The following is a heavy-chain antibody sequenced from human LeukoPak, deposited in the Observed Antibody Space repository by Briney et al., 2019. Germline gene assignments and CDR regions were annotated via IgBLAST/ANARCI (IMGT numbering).Heavy chain of an antibody. CDR1: GYTFTKYV. V-gene: IGHV1-3*01. J-gene: IGHJ4*02. CDR2: INAGKGDT. CDR3: ARDDCGDTCYPGGY. Sequence: ASGKVSCKASGYTFTKYVIHWVRQAPGQRPEWMGWINAGKGDTKYSHHFQGRVTITRDTSASTAYMEMSSLTSEDTALYYCARDDCGDTCYPGGYWGQGTLVTVSS. D-gene: IGHD2-21*01.